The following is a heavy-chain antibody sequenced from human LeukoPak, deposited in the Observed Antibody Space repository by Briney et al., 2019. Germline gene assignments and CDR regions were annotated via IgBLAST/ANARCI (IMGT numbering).Heavy chain of an antibody. CDR3: AKDWYSDSSGYYYLFDY. CDR2: ISGSGGST. D-gene: IGHD3-22*01. J-gene: IGHJ4*02. Sequence: RAGGSLRLSCAASGFTFSNYAMSWVRQAPGKGLEWVSAISGSGGSTYYADSVKGRFTISRDNSKNTLYLQMNNLRAEDTAIYYCAKDWYSDSSGYYYLFDYWGQGTLVTVSS. V-gene: IGHV3-23*01. CDR1: GFTFSNYA.